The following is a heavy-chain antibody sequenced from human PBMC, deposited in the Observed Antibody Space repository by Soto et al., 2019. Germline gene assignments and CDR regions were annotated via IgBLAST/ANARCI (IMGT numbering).Heavy chain of an antibody. D-gene: IGHD2-2*01. V-gene: IGHV3-23*01. J-gene: IGHJ3*02. CDR2: ISGSGGST. CDR1: GFTFSSYA. CDR3: AKDIVVVPAAPNSRDAFDI. Sequence: WGSLRLSCAASGFTFSSYAISWVRRDPRKGLDWVSAISGSGGSTYYEDSVKGRFTISRDNSKNTLYLQMNSLRAEDTAVYYCAKDIVVVPAAPNSRDAFDIWGQGTMVTVSS.